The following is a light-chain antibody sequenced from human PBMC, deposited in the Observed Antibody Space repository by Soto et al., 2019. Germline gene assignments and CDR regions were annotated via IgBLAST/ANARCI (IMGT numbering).Light chain of an antibody. J-gene: IGLJ1*01. CDR2: KNN. V-gene: IGLV1-47*01. CDR3: ATWDDSLNDYV. CDR1: SSNIGSNF. Sequence: QSVLTQPPSASGTPGQRVTISCSGSSSNIGSNFVYWYQQLPGTAPKLLIFKNNQRPSGVPDRFPGSKSGTSASLAISGLRSGDEADYYCATWDDSLNDYVFATGTKVTVL.